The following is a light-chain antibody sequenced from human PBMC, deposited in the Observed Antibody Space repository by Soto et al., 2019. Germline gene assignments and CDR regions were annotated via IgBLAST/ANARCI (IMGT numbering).Light chain of an antibody. CDR3: QQYNNWPPIT. J-gene: IGKJ5*01. CDR1: QSISTN. Sequence: MTQSPATLSVSPGERVSLSCRASQSISTNLAWYQQKPGQAPRLLIYGASTRDTHIPDRFSGTGSETEFTLSVSSLQSEDFAVYYCQQYNNWPPITFGQGTRLEIK. CDR2: GAS. V-gene: IGKV3-15*01.